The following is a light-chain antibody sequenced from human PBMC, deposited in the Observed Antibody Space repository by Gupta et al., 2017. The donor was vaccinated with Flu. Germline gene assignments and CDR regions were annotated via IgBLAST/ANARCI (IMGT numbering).Light chain of an antibody. J-gene: IGKJ1*01. Sequence: DVEMTQTPPTLSASVGDKVTRAWRASQEILNWVACLQQKPGKAPKMLIDRPSEEEKGVANRFSGSGYGTEFTLTSTNRQPEDVGNYCCQQYFSFWSFGQGTKVEI. V-gene: IGKV1-5*03. CDR3: QQYFSFWS. CDR1: QEILNW. CDR2: RPS.